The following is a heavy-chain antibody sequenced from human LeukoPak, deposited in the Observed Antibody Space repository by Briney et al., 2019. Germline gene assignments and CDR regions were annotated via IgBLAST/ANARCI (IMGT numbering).Heavy chain of an antibody. CDR2: FDPEDGET. CDR3: ATVNTIFSLSAFDI. CDR1: GYTLAELS. Sequence: APVKVSCKVSGYTLAELSMHWVRQAPGKGLEWMGGFDPEDGETIYAQKFQGRVTMTEDTSTDTAYMELSSLRSEDTAVYYCATVNTIFSLSAFDIWGQGTMVTVSS. V-gene: IGHV1-24*01. D-gene: IGHD3-9*01. J-gene: IGHJ3*02.